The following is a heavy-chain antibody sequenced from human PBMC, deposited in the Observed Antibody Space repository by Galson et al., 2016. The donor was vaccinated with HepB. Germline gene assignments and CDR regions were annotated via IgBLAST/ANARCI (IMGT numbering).Heavy chain of an antibody. CDR2: ISYSGDT. D-gene: IGHD3-10*01. Sequence: SETLSLTCSVSGGSLSRYYWNWIRQPPGKGLEWVGNISYSGDTNYNPSLKSRVTITVDTSKNQVSLRLTSVTAADTAVYYCVRATPDYYGSGSYYGSLDSWGQGTLVTVSS. J-gene: IGHJ4*02. CDR1: GGSLSRYY. V-gene: IGHV4-59*01. CDR3: VRATPDYYGSGSYYGSLDS.